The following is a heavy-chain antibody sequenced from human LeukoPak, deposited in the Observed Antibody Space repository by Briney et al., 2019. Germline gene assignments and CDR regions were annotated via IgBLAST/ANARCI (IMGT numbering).Heavy chain of an antibody. V-gene: IGHV4-34*01. CDR1: GGSFSGYY. D-gene: IGHD3-9*01. J-gene: IGHJ3*02. Sequence: PSETLSLTRAVYGGSFSGYYWSWIRQPPGKGLEWIGEINHSGSTNYNPSLKSRVTISVDTSKNQFSLKLSSVTAADTAVYYCASGILTGYSDAFDIWGQGTMVTVSS. CDR2: INHSGST. CDR3: ASGILTGYSDAFDI.